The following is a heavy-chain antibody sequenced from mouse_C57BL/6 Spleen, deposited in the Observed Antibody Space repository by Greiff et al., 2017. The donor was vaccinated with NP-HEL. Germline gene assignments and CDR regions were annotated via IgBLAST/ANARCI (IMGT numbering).Heavy chain of an antibody. CDR3: ARSGITTGYFDY. Sequence: QVQLQQSGAELARPGASVKLSCKASGYTFTSYGISWVKQRTGQGLEWIGEIYPRSGNTYYNEKFKGKATLTADKSSSTAYMELRSLTSEDSAVYFCARSGITTGYFDYWGQGTTLTVSS. V-gene: IGHV1-81*01. D-gene: IGHD1-1*01. CDR1: GYTFTSYG. CDR2: IYPRSGNT. J-gene: IGHJ2*01.